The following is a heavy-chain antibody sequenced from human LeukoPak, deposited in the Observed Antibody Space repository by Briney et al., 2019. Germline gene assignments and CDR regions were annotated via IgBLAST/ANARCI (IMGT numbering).Heavy chain of an antibody. V-gene: IGHV1-24*01. J-gene: IGHJ4*02. CDR3: AITRGDYVDIFDY. CDR2: FDPEDGET. Sequence: ASVKVSCKVSGYTLTELSMHWVRQAPGKGLEWMGGFDPEDGETIYAQKFQGRVTITEDTSTDTAYMELSSLRSEDTAVYYCAITRGDYVDIFDYWGQGTLVTVSS. CDR1: GYTLTELS. D-gene: IGHD4-17*01.